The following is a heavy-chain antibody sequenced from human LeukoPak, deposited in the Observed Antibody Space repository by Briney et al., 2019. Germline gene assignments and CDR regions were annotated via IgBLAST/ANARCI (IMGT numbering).Heavy chain of an antibody. J-gene: IGHJ4*02. CDR2: IYYSGST. CDR3: ARQTVFRNFDY. V-gene: IGHV4-39*01. D-gene: IGHD3-10*01. CDR1: GGSISSSSYY. Sequence: SETLSLTCTVSGGSISSSSYYWGWIRQPPGKGLEWIGSIYYSGSTYYNPSLKSRVTISVDTSKNQFSLKLSSVTAADTAVYYCARQTVFRNFDYWGQGTLVTVSS.